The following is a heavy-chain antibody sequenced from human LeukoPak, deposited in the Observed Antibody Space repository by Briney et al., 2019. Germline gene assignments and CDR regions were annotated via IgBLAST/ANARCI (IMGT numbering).Heavy chain of an antibody. CDR2: ISYDGSNK. V-gene: IGHV3-30-3*01. J-gene: IGHJ4*02. CDR3: ARESVDCSSTSCYTNYFDY. CDR1: GFTFSSYA. D-gene: IGHD2-2*01. Sequence: GGSLRLSCAASGFTFSSYAMHWVPQAPGKGLEWVAVISYDGSNKYYADSVKGRFTISRDNSKNTLYLQMNSLRAEDTAVYYCARESVDCSSTSCYTNYFDYWGQGTLVTVSS.